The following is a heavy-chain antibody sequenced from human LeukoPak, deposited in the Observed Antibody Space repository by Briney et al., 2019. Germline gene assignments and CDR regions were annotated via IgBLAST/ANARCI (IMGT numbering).Heavy chain of an antibody. D-gene: IGHD3-22*01. CDR2: IYPGDSDT. CDR1: GYSFTSYW. V-gene: IGHV5-51*01. CDR3: ARRGDSSGYYLPFDY. Sequence: GESLKISCKGSGYSFTSYWIGWVRQMLGKGLEWMGIIYPGDSDTRYSPSFQGQVTISADKSISTAYPQWSSLKASDTAMYYCARRGDSSGYYLPFDYWGQGTLVTVSS. J-gene: IGHJ4*02.